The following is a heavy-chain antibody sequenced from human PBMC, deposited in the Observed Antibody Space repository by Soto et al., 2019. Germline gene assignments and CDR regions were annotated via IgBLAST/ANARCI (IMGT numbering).Heavy chain of an antibody. D-gene: IGHD3-16*01. V-gene: IGHV1-69*08. J-gene: IGHJ6*02. Sequence: QVQLVQSGAEVKKPGSSVRVSCKASGTIFSSYTISWVRQAPGQGLEWMGRIIPSLGETNYAQKFQGRVTLTADKSTNTAYMQLNSLRLEDTAVYYCARGLGGRMDDWGQGTTVTVSS. CDR3: ARGLGGRMDD. CDR1: GTIFSSYT. CDR2: IIPSLGET.